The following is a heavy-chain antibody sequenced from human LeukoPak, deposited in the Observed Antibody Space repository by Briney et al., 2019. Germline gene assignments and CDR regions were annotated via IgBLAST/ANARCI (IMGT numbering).Heavy chain of an antibody. Sequence: TGGSLRLSCAASGFTFSSYAMHWVRQAPGKGLEWVSAISGSGGSTYYADSVKGRFTISRDNSKNTLYLQMNSLRAEDTAVYYCAKLREVGGFLEWLFYFDYWGQGTLVTVSS. D-gene: IGHD3-3*01. CDR3: AKLREVGGFLEWLFYFDY. CDR1: GFTFSSYA. V-gene: IGHV3-23*01. J-gene: IGHJ4*02. CDR2: ISGSGGST.